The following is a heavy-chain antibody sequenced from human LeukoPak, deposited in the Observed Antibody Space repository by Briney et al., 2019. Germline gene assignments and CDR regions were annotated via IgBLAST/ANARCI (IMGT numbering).Heavy chain of an antibody. D-gene: IGHD3-3*01. V-gene: IGHV4-31*03. CDR1: GGSISSGGYY. J-gene: IGHJ4*02. Sequence: PSETLSLTCTVSGGSISSGGYYWSWIRQHPGKGLEWIGYIYYSGSTYYNPSLKSRVTISVDTSKNQFSLKLSSVTAADTAVYYCAREFRSWPFDYWGQGTLVTVSS. CDR3: AREFRSWPFDY. CDR2: IYYSGST.